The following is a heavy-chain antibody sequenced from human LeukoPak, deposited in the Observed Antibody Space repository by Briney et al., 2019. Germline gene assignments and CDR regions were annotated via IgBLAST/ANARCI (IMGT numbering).Heavy chain of an antibody. V-gene: IGHV1-24*01. CDR1: GYTLTELS. CDR2: FDPEDGET. Sequence: ASVKVSCKVSGYTLTELSMHWVRQAPGKGLEWMGGFDPEDGETIYAQEFQGRVTMTEDTSTDTAYMELSSLRSEDTAVYYCATTQMTTVTTGHWFDPWGQGTLVTVSS. D-gene: IGHD4-17*01. CDR3: ATTQMTTVTTGHWFDP. J-gene: IGHJ5*02.